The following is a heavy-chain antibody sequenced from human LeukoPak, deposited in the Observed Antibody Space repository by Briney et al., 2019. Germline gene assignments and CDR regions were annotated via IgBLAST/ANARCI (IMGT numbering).Heavy chain of an antibody. CDR3: VSGQGKPVPQVVYYFDY. CDR1: GFTLGDYA. CDR2: IRSKAYTGTT. Sequence: GGSLRLSCTASGFTLGDYAVTWVRQAPGRGLDWVGFIRSKAYTGTTEYAASVKGRFTISRDDSKSIAYLQMNSLKTEDTAVYYCVSGQGKPVPQVVYYFDYWGQGTLVTVSS. J-gene: IGHJ4*02. V-gene: IGHV3-49*04. D-gene: IGHD2-15*01.